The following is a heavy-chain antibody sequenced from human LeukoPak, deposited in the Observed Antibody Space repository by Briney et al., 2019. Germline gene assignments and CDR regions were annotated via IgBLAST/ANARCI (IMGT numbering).Heavy chain of an antibody. CDR3: AKCRVETYSSGWCNWLDP. CDR2: IKSDGKT. J-gene: IGHJ5*02. Sequence: GGSLRLSCAASGFTFNTYAMSWVRQAPGMGLEWVSAIKSDGKTHYVDSVKGRFTISRDNSKNTLSLQMNSLRAEDTALYYCAKCRVETYSSGWCNWLDPWGQGTQVTVSS. D-gene: IGHD6-19*01. V-gene: IGHV3-23*01. CDR1: GFTFNTYA.